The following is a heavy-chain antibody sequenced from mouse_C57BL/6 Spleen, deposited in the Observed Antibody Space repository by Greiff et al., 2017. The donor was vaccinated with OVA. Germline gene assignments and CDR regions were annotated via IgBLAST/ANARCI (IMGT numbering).Heavy chain of an antibody. CDR2: IDPSDSET. Sequence: QVQLKQPGAELVRPGSSVKLSCKASGYTFTSYWMHWVKQRPIQGLEWIGNIDPSDSETHYNQKFKDKATLTVDKSSSTAYMQLSSLTSEDSAVYYCARESNFYAMDYWGQGTSVTVSS. J-gene: IGHJ4*01. D-gene: IGHD2-5*01. CDR3: ARESNFYAMDY. CDR1: GYTFTSYW. V-gene: IGHV1-52*01.